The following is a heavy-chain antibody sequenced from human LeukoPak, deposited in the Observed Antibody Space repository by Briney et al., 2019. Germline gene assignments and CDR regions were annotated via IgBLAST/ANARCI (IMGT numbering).Heavy chain of an antibody. V-gene: IGHV3-23*01. CDR2: ISSGDRT. Sequence: PGGSLRLSSAASGFTFSSYAMNWVRQAPGKGLEWVAGISSGDRTFHAESVKGRFTISRDKSKDTLYPQMNSLRAEDTAVYYCAKDATASPYFHWFDNWGQGTQVIVSS. CDR3: AKDATASPYFHWFDN. CDR1: GFTFSSYA. D-gene: IGHD3-9*01. J-gene: IGHJ4*02.